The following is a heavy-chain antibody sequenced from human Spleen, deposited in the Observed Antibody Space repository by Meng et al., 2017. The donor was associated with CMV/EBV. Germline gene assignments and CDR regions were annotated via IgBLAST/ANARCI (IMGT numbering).Heavy chain of an antibody. CDR3: ARGRGDNWYYYGMDV. CDR1: GGSISSSN. Sequence: GGSLRLSCAVSGGSISSSNWWSWVRQAPGKGLEWVLYISSSGSRTYSADSVKGRFTISRDNAEKSLYLQMNGLRAEDTAVYYCARGRGDNWYYYGMDVWGRGTTVTVSS. CDR2: ISSSGSRT. V-gene: IGHV3-48*03. D-gene: IGHD1-1*01. J-gene: IGHJ6*02.